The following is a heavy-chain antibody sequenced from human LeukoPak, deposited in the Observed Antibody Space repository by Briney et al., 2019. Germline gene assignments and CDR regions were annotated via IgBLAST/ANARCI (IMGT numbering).Heavy chain of an antibody. Sequence: SVKVSCKASGGTFISYPISWVRQAPGQGLEWMGGIIPMFDTADFAQKFQGRVTITADTSTSTAYMQLSSLRSEDTAVYYCARARSGPYGSGSLDAFDIWGQGTMVTVSS. CDR1: GGTFISYP. CDR3: ARARSGPYGSGSLDAFDI. CDR2: IIPMFDTA. J-gene: IGHJ3*02. V-gene: IGHV1-69*06. D-gene: IGHD3-10*01.